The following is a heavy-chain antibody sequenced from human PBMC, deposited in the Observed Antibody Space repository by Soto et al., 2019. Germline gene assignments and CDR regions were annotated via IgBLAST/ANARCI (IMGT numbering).Heavy chain of an antibody. J-gene: IGHJ4*02. D-gene: IGHD2-2*03. V-gene: IGHV3-23*01. Sequence: PGGSLRLSCAASGFTFSTYAMSWVRQAPGTGLEWVSGVTNLGGTINYADSVKGRFTISRDNSKSTLYLQMSSLRAEDTAVYYCAKDGNNGYAFDHWGQGTLVTVSS. CDR1: GFTFSTYA. CDR3: AKDGNNGYAFDH. CDR2: VTNLGGTI.